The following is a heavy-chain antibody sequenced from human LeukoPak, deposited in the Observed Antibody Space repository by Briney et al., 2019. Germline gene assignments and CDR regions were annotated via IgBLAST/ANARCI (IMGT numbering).Heavy chain of an antibody. J-gene: IGHJ6*02. D-gene: IGHD3-3*01. V-gene: IGHV1-18*01. CDR3: ARDGETLHSPYDFWSGYYYGMDV. Sequence: ASVKVSCKASGYIFTSYGITWVRQAPGQGLEWMGWISVYNGNTNYAQKFQGRVTMTTDTSTTTAYMELRSLRSDDTGVYYCARDGETLHSPYDFWSGYYYGMDVWGQGTTVTVSS. CDR2: ISVYNGNT. CDR1: GYIFTSYG.